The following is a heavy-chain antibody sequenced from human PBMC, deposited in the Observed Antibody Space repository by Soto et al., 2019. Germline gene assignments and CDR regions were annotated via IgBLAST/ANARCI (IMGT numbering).Heavy chain of an antibody. J-gene: IGHJ4*02. Sequence: GASVKVSCKTSGYTFTSSGISWVRQAPGQGLEWMGWISAYSGNTNYAQKLQGRVTMTTDTSTSTAYMELRSLRSEDTAVYYCARSAPPIDYWGQGTLVTVSS. CDR1: GYTFTSSG. CDR2: ISAYSGNT. CDR3: ARSAPPIDY. V-gene: IGHV1-18*01.